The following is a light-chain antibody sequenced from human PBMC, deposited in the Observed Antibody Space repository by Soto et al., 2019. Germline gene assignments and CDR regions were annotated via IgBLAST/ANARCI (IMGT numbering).Light chain of an antibody. J-gene: IGKJ5*01. CDR1: QSVSSN. CDR2: GAS. CDR3: QQYDNWPPLT. V-gene: IGKV3-15*01. Sequence: EIVMTQSPATLSVSPGERATLSCRASQSVSSNLAWYQQKPGQAPRLLIYGASTRAAGFPARFSGSGSGTEVTLTISSLQSEDFAVYYCQQYDNWPPLTFGQGTRLEIK.